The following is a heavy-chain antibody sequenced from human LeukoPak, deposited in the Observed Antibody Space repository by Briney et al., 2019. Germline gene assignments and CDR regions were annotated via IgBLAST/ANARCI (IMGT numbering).Heavy chain of an antibody. J-gene: IGHJ4*02. CDR1: GVSFSGYY. Sequence: SETLSLTSAVYGVSFSGYYWSWIRQPPGQGLEWIGEINHSGSTNYNPSLKSRVTISVDTSKNQFSLKLSSVTAADTAVYYCARGGGLTDYGDYVYWGQGTLVTVSS. V-gene: IGHV4-34*01. D-gene: IGHD4-17*01. CDR2: INHSGST. CDR3: ARGGGLTDYGDYVY.